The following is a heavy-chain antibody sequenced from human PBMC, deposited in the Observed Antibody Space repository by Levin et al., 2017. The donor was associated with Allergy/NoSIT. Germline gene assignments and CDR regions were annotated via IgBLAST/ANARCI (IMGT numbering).Heavy chain of an antibody. CDR3: ARPSAGYSVVPAEGPYYYYYMDV. CDR2: INPNSGGT. V-gene: IGHV1-2*06. Sequence: ASVKVSYKASGYTFTGYYMHWVRQAPGQGLEWMGRINPNSGGTNYAQKFQGRVTMTRDTSISTAYMELSRLRSDDTAVYYCARPSAGYSVVPAEGPYYYYYMDVWGKGTTVTVSS. CDR1: GYTFTGYY. J-gene: IGHJ6*03. D-gene: IGHD2-2*01.